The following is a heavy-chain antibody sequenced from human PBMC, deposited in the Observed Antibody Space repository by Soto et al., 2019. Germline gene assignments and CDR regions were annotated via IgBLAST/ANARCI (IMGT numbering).Heavy chain of an antibody. D-gene: IGHD2-2*01. CDR1: GGMFYSSA. V-gene: IGHV1-69*01. CDR3: SFAPNWTSPLTRY. Sequence: QVQLVQSGAEVKKPGSSVRVSCKASGGMFYSSAINWVRQAPGQGLEWMGGIVPMNGSPKYAQEFLGRVTISADASAPTAYMDLSGLKYEDTAVYYCSFAPNWTSPLTRYWGRGTQVTVSS. J-gene: IGHJ4*02. CDR2: IVPMNGSP.